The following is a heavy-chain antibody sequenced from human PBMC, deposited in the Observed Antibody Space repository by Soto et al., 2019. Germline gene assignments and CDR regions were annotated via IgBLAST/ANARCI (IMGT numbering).Heavy chain of an antibody. J-gene: IGHJ5*02. CDR2: IFPSDSDT. CDR1: GYXFTSSL. D-gene: IGHD3-22*01. CDR3: ARKDKSGYLNWFDP. Sequence: EXLKISCRPSGYXFTSSLIGWVRHMPGNGLEWMGIIFPSDSDTRYSPSFQGQVTISAYMSTITVFLQWASLKAADTAVYFCARKDKSGYLNWFDPRGQGTLVTVSS. V-gene: IGHV5-51*01.